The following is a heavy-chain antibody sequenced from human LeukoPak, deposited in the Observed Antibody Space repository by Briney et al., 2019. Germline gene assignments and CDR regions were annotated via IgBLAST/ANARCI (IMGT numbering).Heavy chain of an antibody. Sequence: GGSLRLSCAASGFTFSSYAMHWVRQAPGKGLEWVAVISYDGSNKYYADSVKGRFTISRDNSKNTLYLQMNSLRAEDTAVYYCARSTLGYCSGGSCSRNDAFDIWGQGTMVTVSS. D-gene: IGHD2-15*01. J-gene: IGHJ3*02. V-gene: IGHV3-30-3*01. CDR3: ARSTLGYCSGGSCSRNDAFDI. CDR2: ISYDGSNK. CDR1: GFTFSSYA.